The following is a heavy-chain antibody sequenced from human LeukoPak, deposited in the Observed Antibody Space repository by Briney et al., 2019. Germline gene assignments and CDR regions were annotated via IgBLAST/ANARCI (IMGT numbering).Heavy chain of an antibody. CDR2: INPNSGGT. D-gene: IGHD3-9*01. V-gene: IGHV1-2*06. J-gene: IGHJ4*02. Sequence: GASVKVSCKASGYTFTGYYMRWVRQAPGQGLEWMGRINPNSGGTNYAQKFQGRVTMTRDTSISTACMELSRLRSDDTAVYYCARGVSSRYFDTWGYWGQGTLVTVSS. CDR1: GYTFTGYY. CDR3: ARGVSSRYFDTWGY.